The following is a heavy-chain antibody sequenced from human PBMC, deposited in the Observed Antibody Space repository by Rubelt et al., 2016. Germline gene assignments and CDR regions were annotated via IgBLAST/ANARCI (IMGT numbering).Heavy chain of an antibody. Sequence: GGSLRLSCADSGFSFSDYYMSWIRKAPGKGLEWVSYISSSGSTIYYADSVKGRFTISRDNAKNSRYLQMNNPRAEDTAVYYCATSTHSSNWYYDYWCQGTLVSVSS. D-gene: IGHD6-13*01. CDR2: ISSSGSTI. V-gene: IGHV3-11*04. CDR3: ATSTHSSNWYYDY. CDR1: GFSFSDYY. J-gene: IGHJ4*02.